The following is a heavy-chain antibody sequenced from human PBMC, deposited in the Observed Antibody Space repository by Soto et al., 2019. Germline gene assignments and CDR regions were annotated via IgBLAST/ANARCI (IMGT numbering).Heavy chain of an antibody. CDR2: MYYGVNT. CDR1: GGSISSSSYS. V-gene: IGHV4-39*01. J-gene: IGHJ6*02. CDR3: XXXXXXXXXXXXXXXXXXXX. Sequence: QLQLQESGPGLVKPSETLSLTCIVSGGSISSSSYSWAWIRQPPGKGLEWVGTMYYGVNTYYNPSLESRVTISVDTSKNXXSXXXXSXXXXXXXXXXXXXXXXXXXXXXXXXXXXXXXXGQGTTVTVSS.